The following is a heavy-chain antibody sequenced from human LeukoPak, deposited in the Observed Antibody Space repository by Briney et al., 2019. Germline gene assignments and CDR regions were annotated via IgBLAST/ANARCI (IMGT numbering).Heavy chain of an antibody. CDR1: GGSISSGGYY. Sequence: KPSETLSLTCTVSGGSISSGGYYWSWIRQPPGKGLEWIGYIYHSGSTYYNPSLKSRVTISVDRSKNQFSLKLSSVTAADTAVYYCARDLSYYYYYYMDVWGKGTTVTVSS. V-gene: IGHV4-30-2*01. J-gene: IGHJ6*03. CDR2: IYHSGST. CDR3: ARDLSYYYYYYMDV.